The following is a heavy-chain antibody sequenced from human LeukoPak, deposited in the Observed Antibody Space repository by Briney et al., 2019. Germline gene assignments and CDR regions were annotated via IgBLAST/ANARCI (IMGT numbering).Heavy chain of an antibody. J-gene: IGHJ5*02. CDR3: ARADDDTRFDP. V-gene: IGHV3-21*01. CDR1: GFTFSSYS. CDR2: ISSSSSYI. Sequence: GGSLRLSCAASGFTFSSYSMNWVRQAPGKGLEWVSSISSSSSYIYYADSVKGRFTISRDNAKNSLYLQMNSLRAEDTAVYYCARADDDTRFDPWGQGTLVTVSS. D-gene: IGHD3-22*01.